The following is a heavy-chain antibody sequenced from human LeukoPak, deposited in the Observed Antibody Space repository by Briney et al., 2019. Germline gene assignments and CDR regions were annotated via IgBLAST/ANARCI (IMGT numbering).Heavy chain of an antibody. D-gene: IGHD3-22*01. CDR3: AGDYYDSSGYYN. CDR1: GFTFSSHW. CDR2: INGDGSNT. Sequence: PGGSLRLSCAASGFTFSSHWMHWVRQAPGKGLVWVSRINGDGSNTTYADSVKGRFTISRDNAKNSLYLQMNSLRAEDTAVYYCAGDYYDSSGYYNWGQGTLVTVSS. V-gene: IGHV3-74*03. J-gene: IGHJ4*02.